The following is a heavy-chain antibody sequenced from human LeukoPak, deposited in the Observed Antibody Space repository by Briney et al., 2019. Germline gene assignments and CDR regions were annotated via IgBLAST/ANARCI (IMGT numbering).Heavy chain of an antibody. CDR1: GGSVSSSSYY. J-gene: IGHJ5*02. V-gene: IGHV4-39*01. D-gene: IGHD7-27*01. CDR2: ISYSGTN. CDR3: ASLGTLRS. Sequence: PSETLSLTCTVSGGSVSSSSYYWGWLRQPPGKGLEWIGSISYSGTNYNNPSLKSRVSISIGTSKNQFSVKLTSVTAADTAMYYCASLGTLRSWGQGTLVTVS.